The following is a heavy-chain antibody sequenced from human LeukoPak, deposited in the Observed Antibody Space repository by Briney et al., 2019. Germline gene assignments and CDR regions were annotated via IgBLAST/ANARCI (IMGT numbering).Heavy chain of an antibody. D-gene: IGHD3-3*01. CDR2: IYHTGST. CDR1: SYSISSGYY. V-gene: IGHV4-38-2*02. J-gene: IGHJ5*02. Sequence: SETLSLTCTVSSYSISSGYYWGWIRQSPGKGLEWIGSIYHTGSTSYNPSLKSRVTISVDTSKNQFSLILISVIAADTAMYYCARDWAAEFWSGYFPFDPWGQGTLVTVSS. CDR3: ARDWAAEFWSGYFPFDP.